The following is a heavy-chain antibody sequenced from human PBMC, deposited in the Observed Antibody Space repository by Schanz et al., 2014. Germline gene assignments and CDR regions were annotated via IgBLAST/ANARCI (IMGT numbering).Heavy chain of an antibody. CDR3: ASSGAGYSSSWDFDY. V-gene: IGHV1-46*01. D-gene: IGHD6-13*01. Sequence: QVQLVQSGAEVKKPVSSVKVSCKASGGTFSSFGINWVRQAPGQGLEWMGIINPSGGSTRYGQKFQGRITVTTDTSTSTVYMELSSLRSEDTAVYYCASSGAGYSSSWDFDYWGQGTLVTVSS. J-gene: IGHJ4*02. CDR2: INPSGGST. CDR1: GGTFSSFG.